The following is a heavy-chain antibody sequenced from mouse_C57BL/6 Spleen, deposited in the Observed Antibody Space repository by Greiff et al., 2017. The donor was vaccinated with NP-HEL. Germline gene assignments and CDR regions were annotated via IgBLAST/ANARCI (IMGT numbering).Heavy chain of an antibody. CDR3: ANQAGYAMDY. J-gene: IGHJ4*01. V-gene: IGHV1-4*01. D-gene: IGHD3-2*02. CDR2: INPSSGYT. CDR1: GYTFTSYT. Sequence: QVQLQQSGAELARPGASVKMSCKASGYTFTSYTMHWVKQRPGQGLEWIGYINPSSGYTKYNQKFKDKATLTADKSSSTAYMQLSSLTSEDSAVYYCANQAGYAMDYWGQGTSVTVSS.